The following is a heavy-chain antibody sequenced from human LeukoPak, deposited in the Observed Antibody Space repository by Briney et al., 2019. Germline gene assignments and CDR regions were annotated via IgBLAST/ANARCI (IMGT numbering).Heavy chain of an antibody. Sequence: GASAKVSCKASGYTFTSYYMHWVRQAPGQGLEWMGIINPSGGSTSYAQKFQGRVTMTRDTSTSTVYMELSSLRSEDTAVYYCASNDFWSGYSRKAPYYYYYMGVWGKGTTVTVSS. D-gene: IGHD3-3*01. CDR2: INPSGGST. CDR1: GYTFTSYY. CDR3: ASNDFWSGYSRKAPYYYYYMGV. J-gene: IGHJ6*03. V-gene: IGHV1-46*01.